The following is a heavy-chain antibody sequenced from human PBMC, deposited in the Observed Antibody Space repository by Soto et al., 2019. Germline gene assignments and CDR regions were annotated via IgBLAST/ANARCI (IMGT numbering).Heavy chain of an antibody. CDR2: MSTSNGNT. CDR3: ARDRNWVDL. CDR1: GYTFTSYD. V-gene: IGHV1-18*01. Sequence: QVQLVQSGAEVKKPGASVKVSCKASGYTFTSYDISWVRQAPGQGLEWMGWMSTSNGNTNYAQKLQGRVTMTTDTSTSTANMELRGRRPDDTAVYFFARDRNWVDLWGQGTLVTVSS. J-gene: IGHJ5*02.